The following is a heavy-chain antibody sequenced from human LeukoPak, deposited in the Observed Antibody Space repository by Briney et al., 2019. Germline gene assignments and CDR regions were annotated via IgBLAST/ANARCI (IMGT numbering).Heavy chain of an antibody. CDR3: AREVTSIVGAIGH. D-gene: IGHD1-26*01. CDR2: ISSSGSTI. J-gene: IGHJ4*02. CDR1: GFTFSIFE. V-gene: IGHV3-48*03. Sequence: GGSLRLSCAASGFTFSIFEMNWVRQAPGKGLEWVSYISSSGSTIYYTDSVKGRFTISRDNAKNSLYLQMNSLRAEDTAVYYCAREVTSIVGAIGHWGQGTLVTVSS.